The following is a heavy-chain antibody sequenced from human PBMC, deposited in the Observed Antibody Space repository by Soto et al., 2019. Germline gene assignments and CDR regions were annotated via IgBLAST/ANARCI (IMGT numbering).Heavy chain of an antibody. D-gene: IGHD5-18*01. Sequence: SETLSLTCAISGGSISSSNWWSWVRQPPGKGLEWIGEIYHSGSTNYNPSLKSRVTISVDKSKNQFSLKLSSVTAADTAVYYCARDGYSYGDYGMDVWGQGTTVTVSS. V-gene: IGHV4-4*02. CDR2: IYHSGST. J-gene: IGHJ6*02. CDR3: ARDGYSYGDYGMDV. CDR1: GGSISSSNW.